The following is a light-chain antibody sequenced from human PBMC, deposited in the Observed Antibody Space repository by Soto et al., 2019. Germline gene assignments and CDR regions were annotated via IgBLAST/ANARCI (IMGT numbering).Light chain of an antibody. V-gene: IGLV4-60*02. Sequence: QSVLTQSSSASASPGSSVKLTCTLSSGHSSYIIAWHQQQPGKAPRYLMKLEGSGSYNKGSGVPDRFSGSSSGADRYLTISNLQFEDEADYYCETWDSNTLWVFGGGTKVTVL. CDR3: ETWDSNTLWV. CDR1: SGHSSYI. J-gene: IGLJ3*02. CDR2: LEGSGSY.